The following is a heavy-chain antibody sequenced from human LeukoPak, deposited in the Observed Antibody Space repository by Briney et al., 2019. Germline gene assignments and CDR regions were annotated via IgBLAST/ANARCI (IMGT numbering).Heavy chain of an antibody. CDR1: GFSLTNFA. Sequence: HPGGSLRLSCAASGFSLTNFAMSWVRQAPGKGLEWVSLIIGSSGDTFYADSVKGRFTISRDNSKNRLYLQMNSLRAEDTALYYCAKGAYDYIEVGDFDYWGQGTLVTVSS. CDR2: IIGSSGDT. V-gene: IGHV3-23*01. D-gene: IGHD5-12*01. CDR3: AKGAYDYIEVGDFDY. J-gene: IGHJ4*02.